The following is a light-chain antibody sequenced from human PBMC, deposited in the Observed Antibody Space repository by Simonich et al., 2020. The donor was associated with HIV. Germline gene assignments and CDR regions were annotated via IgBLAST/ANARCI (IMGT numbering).Light chain of an antibody. CDR2: KVS. CDR3: MQGTHWPFT. V-gene: IGKV2-30*02. CDR1: QSLVHSDGNTY. J-gene: IGKJ2*01. Sequence: DIVMTQSPLSLPVTLGQPASISCRSSQSLVHSDGNTYLNWFQQRPDQSPRRLIYKVSNRDSGVPDRFSGSGSGTDFTLKISRVEAEDVAIYFCMQGTHWPFTFGQGTKLEIK.